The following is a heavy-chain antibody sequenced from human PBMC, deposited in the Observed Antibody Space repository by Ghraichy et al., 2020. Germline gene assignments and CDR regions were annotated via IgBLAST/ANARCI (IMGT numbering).Heavy chain of an antibody. D-gene: IGHD5-18*01. V-gene: IGHV4-34*01. CDR2: INPTGIT. CDR1: VGSFSGYY. J-gene: IGHJ3*01. CDR3: ARRRVLWSVAEGDAFDL. Sequence: SETLSLTCAVYVGSFSGYYWSWIRQPPGRGLEWIGEINPTGITNNSPSLKSRLTMLVDTSKNQFSLKLKSVTAADTAMYYCARRRVLWSVAEGDAFDLWGRGTMVTVSS.